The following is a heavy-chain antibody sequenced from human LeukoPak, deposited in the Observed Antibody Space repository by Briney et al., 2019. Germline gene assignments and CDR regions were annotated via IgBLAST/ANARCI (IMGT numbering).Heavy chain of an antibody. D-gene: IGHD3-16*02. CDR3: ARDRIPHGYDYVWGSYRPSEFDY. Sequence: PGGSLRLSCAVSGFTFSSYSMNWGSEAPGKGGEWGSYISSSSSNKYYADSVKGLFTISRDNAKTSLYLQMNSLRAEDTAVYYCARDRIPHGYDYVWGSYRPSEFDYWGQGTLVTVSS. CDR1: GFTFSSYS. CDR2: ISSSSSNK. J-gene: IGHJ4*02. V-gene: IGHV3-48*01.